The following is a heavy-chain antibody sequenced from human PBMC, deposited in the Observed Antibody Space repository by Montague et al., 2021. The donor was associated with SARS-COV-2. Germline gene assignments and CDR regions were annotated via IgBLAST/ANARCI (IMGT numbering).Heavy chain of an antibody. J-gene: IGHJ4*02. CDR3: ARGARQGYGFRLGSFDY. CDR1: GGSFSGYS. Sequence: SETLSLTCAVYGGSFSGYSWNWIRQPPGKGLEWIGEINHGGSTXXXPSXXXRVTMSVDMSKNQFSLNLSSVTAADTAVYYCARGARQGYGFRLGSFDYWGQGTLVTVSS. D-gene: IGHD3-10*01. CDR2: INHGGST. V-gene: IGHV4-34*01.